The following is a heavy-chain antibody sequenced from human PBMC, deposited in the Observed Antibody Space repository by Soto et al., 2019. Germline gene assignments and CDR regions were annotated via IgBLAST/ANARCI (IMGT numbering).Heavy chain of an antibody. CDR1: GGSISSGDYY. CDR3: ARIITGTTGYMDV. V-gene: IGHV4-30-4*01. D-gene: IGHD1-7*01. Sequence: PSETLSLTCTVSGGSISSGDYYWSWIRQPPGKGLEWIGYIYYSGSTYYNPSLKSRVTISVDTSKNQFSLKLSSVTAADTAVYYCARIITGTTGYMDVWGKGTTVTVSS. CDR2: IYYSGST. J-gene: IGHJ6*03.